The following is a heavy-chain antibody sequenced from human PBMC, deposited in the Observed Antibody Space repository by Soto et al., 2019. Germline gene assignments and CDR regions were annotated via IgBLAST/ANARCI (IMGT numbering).Heavy chain of an antibody. CDR2: IYYSGNT. V-gene: IGHV4-31*03. J-gene: IGHJ6*02. CDR3: ARDRLMATAGTARHYFGLDV. D-gene: IGHD5-18*01. CDR1: GGSIRSGGYY. Sequence: ASETLSLTCTVSGGSIRSGGYYWSWVRQNPRRGLEWIGNIYYSGNTYYNPSLKSRLTISVDTSKNQFSLNLSSVTAADTAVNYCARDRLMATAGTARHYFGLDVWGQGITVTVSS.